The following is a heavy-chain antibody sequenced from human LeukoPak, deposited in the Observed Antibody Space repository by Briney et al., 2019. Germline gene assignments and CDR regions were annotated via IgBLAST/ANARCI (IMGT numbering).Heavy chain of an antibody. CDR1: GFTFSSYA. CDR2: ISYDGSNK. CDR3: ARDPSSGYFDY. D-gene: IGHD3-22*01. J-gene: IGHJ4*02. V-gene: IGHV3-30-3*01. Sequence: GGSQRLSCAASGFTFSSYAMSWVRQAPGKGLEWVAVISYDGSNKYYADSVKGRFTISRDNSKNTLYLQMNSLRAEDTAVYYCARDPSSGYFDYWGQGTLVTVSS.